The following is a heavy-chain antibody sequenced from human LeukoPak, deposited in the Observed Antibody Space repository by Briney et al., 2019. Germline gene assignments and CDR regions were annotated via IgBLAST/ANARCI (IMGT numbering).Heavy chain of an antibody. V-gene: IGHV4-59*12. D-gene: IGHD6-13*01. CDR2: IYYSGST. Sequence: SETLSLTCTVSGGSNSSYYWSWIRQPPGKGLEWIGYIYYSGSTYYNPSLKSRVTISVDTSKNQFSLKLSSVTAADTAVYYCARRSYSSSWYGVWGAFDIWGQGTMVTVSS. CDR1: GGSNSSYY. CDR3: ARRSYSSSWYGVWGAFDI. J-gene: IGHJ3*02.